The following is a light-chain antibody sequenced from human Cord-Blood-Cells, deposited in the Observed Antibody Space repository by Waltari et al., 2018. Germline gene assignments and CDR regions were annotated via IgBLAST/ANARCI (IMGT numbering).Light chain of an antibody. CDR1: SSDVGGYHY. J-gene: IGLJ1*01. CDR3: SSYTSSSTYV. CDR2: DVS. Sequence: QSALTQPASVSGSPGQSITISCTGPSSDVGGYHYVSWYQQHPGKAPQLMIYDVSHRPSGVSNRCSGSKSGNTASLTISGLQAEDEADYYCSSYTSSSTYVFGTGTKVTVL. V-gene: IGLV2-14*01.